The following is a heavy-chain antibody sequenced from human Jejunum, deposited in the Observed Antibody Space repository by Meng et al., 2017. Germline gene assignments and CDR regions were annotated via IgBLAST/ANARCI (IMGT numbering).Heavy chain of an antibody. V-gene: IGHV4-30-4*01. CDR2: IYYSGSS. Sequence: QVQLQESGPGRVKPSQTLSLTGTVSGGSINTGDYYWSWIRQPPGKGLEWIAYIYYSGSSYSKSSLRSRVIISIDTSKNQFSLILSAVTAADTAVYYCARHPTGGYNYFDYWGQGTLVTVSS. D-gene: IGHD2-8*02. CDR1: GGSINTGDYY. J-gene: IGHJ4*02. CDR3: ARHPTGGYNYFDY.